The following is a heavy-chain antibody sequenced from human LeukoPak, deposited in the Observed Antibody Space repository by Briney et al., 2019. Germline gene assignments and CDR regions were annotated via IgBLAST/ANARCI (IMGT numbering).Heavy chain of an antibody. CDR1: GGTFSSYA. J-gene: IGHJ4*02. D-gene: IGHD6-19*01. Sequence: ASVKVSCKASGGTFSSYAISWLRQAPGQGLEWMGGIIPIFGTANYAQKFQGRVTITTDESTSTAYMELSSLRSEDTAVYYCATGGQWACFDYWGQGTLVTVSS. CDR2: IIPIFGTA. CDR3: ATGGQWACFDY. V-gene: IGHV1-69*05.